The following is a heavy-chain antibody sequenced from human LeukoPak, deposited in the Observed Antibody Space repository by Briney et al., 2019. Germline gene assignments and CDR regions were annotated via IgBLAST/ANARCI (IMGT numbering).Heavy chain of an antibody. V-gene: IGHV1-46*01. J-gene: IGHJ6*03. CDR1: GYTFTSYG. CDR3: ARAPKCTVTICYYYMDV. CDR2: VNPSGGST. D-gene: IGHD4-17*01. Sequence: ASVKVSCKASGYTFTSYGISWVRQAPGQGLEWMGIVNPSGGSTSYAQKFQGRVTMTRDMSTSTVYMELSSLRSEDTAVYYCARAPKCTVTICYYYMDVWGKGTTVTISS.